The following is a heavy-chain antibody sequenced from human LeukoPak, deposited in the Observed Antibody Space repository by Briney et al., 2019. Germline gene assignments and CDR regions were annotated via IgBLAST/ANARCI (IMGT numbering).Heavy chain of an antibody. Sequence: ASVKVSCKASGYPFTSYDINWVRQATGQGLEWMGWMNPNSGNTGCAQKFQGRVTFSRNTSITTAYMELSSLRSEDTAVYYCARAIRADRRGSWFDPWGQGTLVTVSS. CDR2: MNPNSGNT. CDR3: ARAIRADRRGSWFDP. CDR1: GYPFTSYD. J-gene: IGHJ5*02. D-gene: IGHD6-6*01. V-gene: IGHV1-8*03.